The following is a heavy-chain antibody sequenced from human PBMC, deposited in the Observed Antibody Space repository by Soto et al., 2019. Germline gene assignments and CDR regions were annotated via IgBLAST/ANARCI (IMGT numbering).Heavy chain of an antibody. CDR1: GFTFSSYA. CDR3: ARAGYSSSWYLGY. J-gene: IGHJ4*02. D-gene: IGHD6-13*01. CDR2: ISYDGSNK. Sequence: QVQLVESGGGVVQPGRSLRLSCAASGFTFSSYAMHWVRQAPGKGLEWVAVISYDGSNKYYADSVKGRFTISRDNSKNTLYLQMNSLRAEDTAVYYCARAGYSSSWYLGYWGQGTLVTVSS. V-gene: IGHV3-30-3*01.